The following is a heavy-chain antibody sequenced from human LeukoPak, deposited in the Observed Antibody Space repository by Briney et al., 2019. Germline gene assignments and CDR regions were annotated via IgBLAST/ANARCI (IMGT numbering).Heavy chain of an antibody. CDR3: ARDLVAAAQSINAFDI. D-gene: IGHD6-13*01. V-gene: IGHV3-21*01. Sequence: GGSLRLFCAASGFTFSSYSMNWVRQAPGKGLEWVSSISSSSSYIYYADSVKGRFTISRDNAKNSLYLQMNSLRAEDTAVYYCARDLVAAAQSINAFDIWGQGTMVTVSS. CDR1: GFTFSSYS. CDR2: ISSSSSYI. J-gene: IGHJ3*02.